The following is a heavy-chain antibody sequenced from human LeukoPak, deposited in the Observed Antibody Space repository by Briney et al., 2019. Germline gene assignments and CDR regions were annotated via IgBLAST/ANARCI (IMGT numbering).Heavy chain of an antibody. V-gene: IGHV3-30-3*01. J-gene: IGHJ4*02. CDR2: ISFDGTNK. D-gene: IGHD3-10*01. CDR1: GFTFSNYA. Sequence: GGSLRLSCAASGFTFSNYAMHWVRQAPGKGLEWVAVISFDGTNKYYANSVQGRFTISRDNSKNTLYLQMNSLRAEDTALYYCARDMYDNGWSSFDYWGQGTLVTISS. CDR3: ARDMYDNGWSSFDY.